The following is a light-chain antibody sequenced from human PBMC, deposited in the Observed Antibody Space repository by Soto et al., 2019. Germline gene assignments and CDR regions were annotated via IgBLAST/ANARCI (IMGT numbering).Light chain of an antibody. CDR1: QGITNR. V-gene: IGKV1D-12*01. J-gene: IGKJ5*01. CDR2: EAS. CDR3: KQANSFPIT. Sequence: DIQMTQSPSSVSASVGDRVTITCRASQGITNRLAWYQQKPGKAPKLLINEASSLQSGVPSRISGSGAGTDFALTISSLQPEDFATYYCKQANSFPITFGQGTRLEI.